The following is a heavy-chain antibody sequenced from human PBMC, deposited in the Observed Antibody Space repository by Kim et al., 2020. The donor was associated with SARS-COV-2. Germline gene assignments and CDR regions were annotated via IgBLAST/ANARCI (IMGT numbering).Heavy chain of an antibody. V-gene: IGHV4-61*01. D-gene: IGHD3-3*01. J-gene: IGHJ5*02. Sequence: SETMTLTCTVSGGSVSSGSYYWSWIRQPPGKGLEWIGYIYYTGSTNYNPSLKSRVTISVDTSNNQFSLKLSSVTAADTAVYYCARSHYDFWSGSNWFDPWGQGTLVTVSS. CDR2: IYYTGST. CDR3: ARSHYDFWSGSNWFDP. CDR1: GGSVSSGSYY.